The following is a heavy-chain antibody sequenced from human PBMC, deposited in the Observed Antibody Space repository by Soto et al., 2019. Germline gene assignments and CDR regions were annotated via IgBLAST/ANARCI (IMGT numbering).Heavy chain of an antibody. Sequence: GGSLRLSCAASGFTFSSYDMHWVRQATGKGLEWVSAIGTAGDTYYPGSVKGRFTISRENAKNSLYLQMNSLRAGDTAVYYCARGPRNGGDDILTGYYPYWYFDLWGRGTLVTVSS. J-gene: IGHJ2*01. V-gene: IGHV3-13*01. CDR3: ARGPRNGGDDILTGYYPYWYFDL. D-gene: IGHD3-9*01. CDR2: IGTAGDT. CDR1: GFTFSSYD.